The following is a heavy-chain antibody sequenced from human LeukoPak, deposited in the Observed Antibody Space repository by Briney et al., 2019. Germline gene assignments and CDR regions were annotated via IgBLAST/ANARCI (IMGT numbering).Heavy chain of an antibody. Sequence: GGSLRLSCAASGFTFTNYALNWVRQAPGKGLEWVSGLSASGNTTYYADYVKGRFIISRDNSNNTLFVQMNSLRAEDTAVYYCAKSRSGSANWALQIFDNWGQGALITVSS. J-gene: IGHJ4*02. V-gene: IGHV3-23*01. D-gene: IGHD1-1*01. CDR2: LSASGNTT. CDR3: AKSRSGSANWALQIFDN. CDR1: GFTFTNYA.